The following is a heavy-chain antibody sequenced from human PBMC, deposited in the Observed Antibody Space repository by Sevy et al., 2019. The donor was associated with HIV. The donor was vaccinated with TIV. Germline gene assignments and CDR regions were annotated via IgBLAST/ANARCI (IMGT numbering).Heavy chain of an antibody. J-gene: IGHJ4*02. CDR3: AGSDSGTYYTFDY. CDR2: VIPIFGTP. V-gene: IGHV1-69*13. D-gene: IGHD3-10*01. Sequence: ASVKVFCKASGDTIRNYGINWVRQAPGQGLEWMGRVIPIFGTPEYAQKFQGRVTITADEFTSAAYMELSSLRSEDTAVYYCAGSDSGTYYTFDYRGQGTLVTVSS. CDR1: GDTIRNYG.